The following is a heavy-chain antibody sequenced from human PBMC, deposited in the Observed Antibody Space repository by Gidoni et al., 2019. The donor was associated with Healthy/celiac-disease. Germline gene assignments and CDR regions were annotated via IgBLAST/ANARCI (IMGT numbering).Heavy chain of an antibody. Sequence: QVQLVQAGAGVKKPGSSVKVSCKASGGTPSSYAISWVRQAPGQGLEWMGRIIPILGIATYEQKFQGRVTITADKSTSTAYMELSSRRSEDTAVYYCARDPARMVRESDYWGQGTLVTVSS. J-gene: IGHJ4*01. CDR3: ARDPARMVRESDY. CDR2: IIPILGIA. D-gene: IGHD2-15*01. CDR1: GGTPSSYA. V-gene: IGHV1-69*09.